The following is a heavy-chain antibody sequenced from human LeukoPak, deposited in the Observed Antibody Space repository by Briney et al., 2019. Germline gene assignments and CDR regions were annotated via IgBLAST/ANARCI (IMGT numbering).Heavy chain of an antibody. Sequence: PGGSLRLSCAASGFTFSSYAMSWVRQAPGKGLEWVSAISGSGGSTYYADSVKGRFTISRDSSKNTLHLQMNSLRAEDTAVYYCAKHATVTTNHFDYWSQGTLVTVSS. J-gene: IGHJ4*02. V-gene: IGHV3-23*01. D-gene: IGHD4-17*01. CDR1: GFTFSSYA. CDR2: ISGSGGST. CDR3: AKHATVTTNHFDY.